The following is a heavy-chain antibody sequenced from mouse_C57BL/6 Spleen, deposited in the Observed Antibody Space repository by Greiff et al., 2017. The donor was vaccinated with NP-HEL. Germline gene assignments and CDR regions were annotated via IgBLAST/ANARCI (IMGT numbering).Heavy chain of an antibody. CDR3: ARSRFYYGSSYRYFDV. J-gene: IGHJ1*03. CDR1: GYSFTGYY. CDR2: INPSTGGT. Sequence: EVQLQQSGPELVKPGASVKISCKASGYSFTGYYMNWVKQSPEKSLEWIGEINPSTGGTTYNQKFKAKATLTVDKSSSTAYMQLKSLTSEDSAVYYCARSRFYYGSSYRYFDVWGTGTTVTVSS. V-gene: IGHV1-42*01. D-gene: IGHD1-1*01.